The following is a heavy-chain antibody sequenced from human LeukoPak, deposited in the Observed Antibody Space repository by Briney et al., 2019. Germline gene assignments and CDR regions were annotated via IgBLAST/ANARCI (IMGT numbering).Heavy chain of an antibody. D-gene: IGHD6-25*01. CDR2: ISGSGGST. V-gene: IGHV3-23*01. CDR1: GGSISSYY. CDR3: AKAVSVAADPNFFDY. J-gene: IGHJ4*02. Sequence: ETLSLTCTVSGGSISSYYWSWIRQPPGKGLEWVSAISGSGGSTYYADSVKGRFTISRDNSKNTLFLQMNSLRAEDTAVYYCAKAVSVAADPNFFDYWGQGTLVTVSS.